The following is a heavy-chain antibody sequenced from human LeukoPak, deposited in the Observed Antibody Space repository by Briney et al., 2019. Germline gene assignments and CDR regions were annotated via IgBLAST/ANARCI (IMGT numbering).Heavy chain of an antibody. CDR2: IKQDGSEK. D-gene: IGHD2/OR15-2a*01. CDR1: GFTFSSYW. Sequence: PGGSLRLSCAASGFTFSSYWMTWIRQAPGKGLEWVANIKQDGSEKYYVDSVKGRFTISRDNAKNSLYLQMNSLRAEDTAVYYCAKEGRRQQQYYYFDYWGQGTLVTVSS. CDR3: AKEGRRQQQYYYFDY. V-gene: IGHV3-7*01. J-gene: IGHJ4*02.